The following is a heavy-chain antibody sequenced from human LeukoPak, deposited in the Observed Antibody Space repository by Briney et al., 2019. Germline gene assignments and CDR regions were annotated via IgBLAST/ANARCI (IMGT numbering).Heavy chain of an antibody. J-gene: IGHJ4*02. CDR2: VNGDGSST. V-gene: IGHV3-74*01. Sequence: GGSLRLSCAASGFTFSSFWMHWVRQAPGKGLVWVSRVNGDGSSTTYADSVKGRFTISRDSAKNTVYLQMNSLRAEDTAVYYCARPKYSSSWQIFDYWGQGTLVTASS. D-gene: IGHD6-13*01. CDR3: ARPKYSSSWQIFDY. CDR1: GFTFSSFW.